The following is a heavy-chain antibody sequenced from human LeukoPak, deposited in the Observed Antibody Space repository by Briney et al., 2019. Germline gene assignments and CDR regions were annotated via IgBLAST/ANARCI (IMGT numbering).Heavy chain of an antibody. CDR2: IIPIFGTA. Sequence: GASVKVSCKASGGTFSSYAISWVRQAPGQGLEWMGGIIPIFGTANYAQKLQGRVTITTDESTSTAYMELSSLRSEDTAVYYCARTRDGYNFGFDYWGQGTLVTVSS. CDR1: GGTFSSYA. V-gene: IGHV1-69*05. CDR3: ARTRDGYNFGFDY. D-gene: IGHD5-24*01. J-gene: IGHJ4*02.